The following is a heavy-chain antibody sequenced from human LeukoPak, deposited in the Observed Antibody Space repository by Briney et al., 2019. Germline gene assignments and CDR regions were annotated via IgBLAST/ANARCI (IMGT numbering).Heavy chain of an antibody. CDR2: ISGSGVHT. V-gene: IGHV3-23*01. J-gene: IGHJ6*03. CDR3: AKGGAATMRDGYNYYYYYMEV. Sequence: GRTLRLSCAASGISLSIHAISWVRHAPGEGLEWVSLISGSGVHTYYGDSVKGRFTISRDNSTNRLYLQMNSLRPEDTAVYYRAKGGAATMRDGYNYYYYYMEVWGRGTTVTVSS. CDR1: GISLSIHA. D-gene: IGHD5-24*01.